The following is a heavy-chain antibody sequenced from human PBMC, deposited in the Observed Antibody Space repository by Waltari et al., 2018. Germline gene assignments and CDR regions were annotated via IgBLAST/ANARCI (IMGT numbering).Heavy chain of an antibody. V-gene: IGHV4-39*07. Sequence: QLQLQESGPGLVKPSETLSLTCTVSGGSISRSSYYWGWIRQPPGKGLEWIGSIYYSGSTYYNPSLKSRVTISVDTSKNQFSLKLSSVTAADTAVYYCVRGSWELLDYWGQGTLVTVSS. CDR3: VRGSWELLDY. D-gene: IGHD1-26*01. J-gene: IGHJ4*02. CDR2: IYYSGST. CDR1: GGSISRSSYY.